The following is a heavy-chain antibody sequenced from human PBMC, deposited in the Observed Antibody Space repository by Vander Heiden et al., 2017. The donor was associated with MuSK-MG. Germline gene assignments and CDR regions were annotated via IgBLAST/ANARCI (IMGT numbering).Heavy chain of an antibody. CDR2: ISGTGAST. CDR1: GFTFSTYA. J-gene: IGHJ3*02. D-gene: IGHD3-3*01. CDR3: ARDFRVGTVADGFDI. V-gene: IGHV3-23*01. Sequence: EVQLLESGGGLVQPGGSLRLSCAASGFTFSTYAMNWVRQAPGKGLEWVSTISGTGASTWYAESVKGRFTISRDNSKNTLYLQMNTLRAEDTAIYYCARDFRVGTVADGFDIWGLGTMVTVSP.